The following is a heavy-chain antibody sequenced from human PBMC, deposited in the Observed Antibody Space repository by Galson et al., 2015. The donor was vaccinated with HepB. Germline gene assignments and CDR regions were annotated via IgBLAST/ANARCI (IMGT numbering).Heavy chain of an antibody. D-gene: IGHD3-10*01. CDR3: AKKIWVGDLLSPHCDY. Sequence: SLRLSCAASGFTLSRYVMNWVRQAPGKGLEWVSAISVSGGKTYYADSVRGRFTISGDNAKSTLYLQMDSLRADDTAVYYCAKKIWVGDLLSPHCDYWGQGTLVTVSS. V-gene: IGHV3-23*01. J-gene: IGHJ4*02. CDR2: ISVSGGKT. CDR1: GFTLSRYV.